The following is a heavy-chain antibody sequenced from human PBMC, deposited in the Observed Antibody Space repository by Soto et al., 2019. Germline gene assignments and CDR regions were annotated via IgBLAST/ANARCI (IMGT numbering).Heavy chain of an antibody. D-gene: IGHD2-2*01. V-gene: IGHV1-18*01. CDR2: ISAYNGNT. J-gene: IGHJ6*02. CDR3: ARDRIEDCTSTRCYVFDSYYYYYGMDV. Sequence: ASVKVSCKASGCTFNSYGISWVRQAPGQGLEWMGWISAYNGNTNYAQKLQGRVTMTTDTSTSTAYMELRSLRSDDTTVYYCARDRIEDCTSTRCYVFDSYYYYYGMDVWGQGTTVTVSS. CDR1: GCTFNSYG.